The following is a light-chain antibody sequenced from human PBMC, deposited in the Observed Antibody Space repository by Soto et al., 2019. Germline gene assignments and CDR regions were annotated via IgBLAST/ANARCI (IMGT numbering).Light chain of an antibody. V-gene: IGKV3-20*01. CDR2: GTS. CDR3: QQYDTSPLT. J-gene: IGKJ4*01. CDR1: QSVSSSY. Sequence: EIVLTQSPGTLSLSPGERATLSCRASQSVSSSYLAWYQQKPGQAPRLLIYGTSNRATGIPDRFSGSGSGIDFTLTISRLEPEDFAVYHCQQYDTSPLTFGGGTKVESK.